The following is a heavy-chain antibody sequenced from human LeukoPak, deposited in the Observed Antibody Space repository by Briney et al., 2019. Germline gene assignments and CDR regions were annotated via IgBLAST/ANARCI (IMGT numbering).Heavy chain of an antibody. D-gene: IGHD6-13*01. J-gene: IGHJ4*02. CDR3: ARQAGAAGTFDY. Sequence: SETLSLTCTVSGGPISSYYWSWIRQPAGRGLEWIGRIYTSGSTNYNPSLKSRVTMSVDTSKNQFSLKLSSVTAADTAVYYCARQAGAAGTFDYWGQGTLVTVSS. CDR2: IYTSGST. V-gene: IGHV4-4*07. CDR1: GGPISSYY.